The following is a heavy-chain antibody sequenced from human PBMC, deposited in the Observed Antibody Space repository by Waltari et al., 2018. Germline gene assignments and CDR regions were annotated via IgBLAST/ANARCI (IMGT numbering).Heavy chain of an antibody. Sequence: EVQLVESGGGLVQPGRSLRLSCAASGFTFDDYAMHWVRQAPGKGLEWVSGIGWNSGRIGYADSVKGRFTISRDNAKNSLYLQMNSLRAEDTALYYCAKGRYDILTGPFDYWGQGTLVTVSS. CDR2: IGWNSGRI. J-gene: IGHJ4*02. V-gene: IGHV3-9*01. CDR3: AKGRYDILTGPFDY. CDR1: GFTFDDYA. D-gene: IGHD3-9*01.